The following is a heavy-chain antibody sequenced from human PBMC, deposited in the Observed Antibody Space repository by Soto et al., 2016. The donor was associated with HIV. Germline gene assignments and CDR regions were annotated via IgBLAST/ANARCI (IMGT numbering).Heavy chain of an antibody. V-gene: IGHV1-18*01. J-gene: IGHJ3*02. D-gene: IGHD3-9*01. Sequence: QVQLVQSGTEVKKPGASVKVSCKASGYTFFRYGITWVRQAPGQGLEWMGWISGHNSKTNYAQKFQGRVAMTTDTSTSTAYMELSSLRSEDTAVYYCARERGVYYDILTGYSPDSFDIWGQGTMVTVSS. CDR3: ARERGVYYDILTGYSPDSFDI. CDR1: GYTFFRYG. CDR2: ISGHNSKT.